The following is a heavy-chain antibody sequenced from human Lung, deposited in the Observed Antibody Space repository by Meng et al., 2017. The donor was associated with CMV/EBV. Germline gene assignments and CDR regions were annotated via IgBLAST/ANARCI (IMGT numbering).Heavy chain of an antibody. J-gene: IGHJ4*02. CDR1: GYNFANYW. V-gene: IGHV5-51*01. Sequence: GESLKISCKGSGYNFANYWTAWFRQMPGKGLEWMGIIYPGDSDTRYSPSFQGQVTISADKSISTAYLQWSSLKASDTAMYYCARLNLYNWNGLGHWGQGTQVXVPQ. CDR3: ARLNLYNWNGLGH. D-gene: IGHD1-1*01. CDR2: IYPGDSDT.